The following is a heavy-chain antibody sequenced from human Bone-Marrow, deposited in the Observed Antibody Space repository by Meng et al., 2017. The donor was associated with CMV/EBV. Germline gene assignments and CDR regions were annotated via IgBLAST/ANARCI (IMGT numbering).Heavy chain of an antibody. J-gene: IGHJ5*02. D-gene: IGHD3-10*01. Sequence: ASVKVSCKASGYTFSNYDINWVRQATGQGLEWMGWMNPNSGNTAYAQELQGRVTITRNISISTAYMELSSLTSEDTAVYFCVRLAVRGVIGPWGQGTLVTVSS. V-gene: IGHV1-8*03. CDR3: VRLAVRGVIGP. CDR2: MNPNSGNT. CDR1: GYTFSNYD.